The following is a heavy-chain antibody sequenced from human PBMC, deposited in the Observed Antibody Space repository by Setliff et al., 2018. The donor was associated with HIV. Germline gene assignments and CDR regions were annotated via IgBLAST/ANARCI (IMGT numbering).Heavy chain of an antibody. D-gene: IGHD4-17*01. CDR3: ARGGFTGVTTHFQH. CDR1: GGSISSSY. V-gene: IGHV4-59*08. J-gene: IGHJ1*01. CDR2: IHYSGST. Sequence: PSETLSLTCTVSGGSISSSYWTWTRQPPGKGLEWIGNIHYSGSTNYNPSLKRRVTISVDTSRSQFSLKRSSVTAADTAVYYCARGGFTGVTTHFQHWGRGTLVTVSS.